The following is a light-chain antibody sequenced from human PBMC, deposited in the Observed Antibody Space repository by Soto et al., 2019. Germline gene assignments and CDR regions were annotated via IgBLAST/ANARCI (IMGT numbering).Light chain of an antibody. V-gene: IGKV3-20*01. Sequence: EIVLTQSPVTLSLSPGERATLSCRASQSVSSRYLAWYQQKPGQAPRLLISGASTRATGIPDRXXXSGXGXXXXXXXXXXEPEDFAVYYCQQYGNSRWTFGQGTKVEIK. CDR1: QSVSSRY. J-gene: IGKJ1*01. CDR2: GAS. CDR3: QQYGNSRWT.